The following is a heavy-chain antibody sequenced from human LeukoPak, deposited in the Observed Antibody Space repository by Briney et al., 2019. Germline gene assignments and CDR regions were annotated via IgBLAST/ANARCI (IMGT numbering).Heavy chain of an antibody. CDR3: ARFGDTGYYYYYMDV. CDR2: IYYSGST. Sequence: SETLSLTCTVSGGSISSSSYYWGWIRQPPGKGLEWIGSIYYSGSTYYNPSLKSRVTISVDTSKNQFSLKLSSVTAADTAVYYCARFGDTGYYYYYMDVWGKGTTVTISS. V-gene: IGHV4-39*01. J-gene: IGHJ6*03. CDR1: GGSISSSSYY. D-gene: IGHD3-16*01.